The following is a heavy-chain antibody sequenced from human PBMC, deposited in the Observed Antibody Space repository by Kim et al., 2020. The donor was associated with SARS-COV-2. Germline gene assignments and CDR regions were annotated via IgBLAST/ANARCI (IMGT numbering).Heavy chain of an antibody. Sequence: SETLSLTCTVSGGSISSSSYYWGWIRQPPGKGLEWIGSIYYSGSTYYNPSLKSRVTISVDTSKNQFSLKLSSVTAADTAVYYCARREGFRLGSGYYYGMDVWGQGTTVTVSS. CDR1: GGSISSSSYY. CDR2: IYYSGST. D-gene: IGHD3-10*01. V-gene: IGHV4-39*01. J-gene: IGHJ6*02. CDR3: ARREGFRLGSGYYYGMDV.